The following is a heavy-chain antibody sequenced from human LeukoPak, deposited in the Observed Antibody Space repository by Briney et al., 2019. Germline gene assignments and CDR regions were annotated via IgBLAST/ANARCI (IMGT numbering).Heavy chain of an antibody. CDR3: ARDSGGLWPYYYGMDV. CDR1: GLTFSTYW. V-gene: IGHV3-74*01. D-gene: IGHD2-8*02. Sequence: GGSLRLSCAASGLTFSTYWMHWVRHAPGKGLVWVSRINSDGSSTNYADPVKGRFTISRDNAKNTLYLQMNSLRAEDTAVYYCARDSGGLWPYYYGMDVWGQGTTVTVSS. J-gene: IGHJ6*02. CDR2: INSDGSST.